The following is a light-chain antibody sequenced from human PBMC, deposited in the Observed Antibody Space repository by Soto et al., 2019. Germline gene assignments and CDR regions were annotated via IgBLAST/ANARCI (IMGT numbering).Light chain of an antibody. CDR3: QQYGSSAWT. CDR1: QSVSSIY. V-gene: IGKV3-20*01. J-gene: IGKJ1*01. Sequence: EIVLTQSPGTLSLSPGERATLSCRASQSVSSIYLAWYQHKPGQAPRLLIYGASSRATGIPDRFSGSGSGTDFTLTINRLEHEDLAVYYCQQYGSSAWTFGQGTKVEIK. CDR2: GAS.